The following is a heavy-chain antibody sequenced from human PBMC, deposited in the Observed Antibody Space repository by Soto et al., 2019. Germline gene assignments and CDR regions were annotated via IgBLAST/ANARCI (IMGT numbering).Heavy chain of an antibody. CDR2: INPSGGST. D-gene: IGHD3-22*01. V-gene: IGHV1-46*01. CDR3: ATYSVDYDSSGLIGPFGY. J-gene: IGHJ4*02. Sequence: QVQLVQSGAEVKKPGASVKVSCKASGYTFTSYYMHWVRQAPGQGLEWMGIINPSGGSTSYAQKFQGRVTQTRDTSTSTVYMELSSLRSEGTAVYYCATYSVDYDSSGLIGPFGYWGQGTLVTVSS. CDR1: GYTFTSYY.